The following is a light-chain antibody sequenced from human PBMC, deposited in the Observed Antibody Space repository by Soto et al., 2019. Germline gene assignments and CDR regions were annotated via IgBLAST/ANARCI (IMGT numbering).Light chain of an antibody. CDR1: SSDVGSYNY. Sequence: QSALTQPASVSGSPGQSITISCTGTSSDVGSYNYVSWYQQHPGKAPKLMIYDVTNRPSGVSNRFSGSKSGNTASLTISGLQAEDEAGYYCSSYTSSSTLLYVFGTGTKVTVL. J-gene: IGLJ1*01. V-gene: IGLV2-14*03. CDR3: SSYTSSSTLLYV. CDR2: DVT.